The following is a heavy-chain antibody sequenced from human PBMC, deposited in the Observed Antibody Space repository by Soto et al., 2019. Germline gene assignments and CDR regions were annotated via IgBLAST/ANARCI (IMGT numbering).Heavy chain of an antibody. Sequence: EVHLVESGGGLVQPGGSLRLSCTASGFIVSDTYMNWVRQAPGKGLEWVSVISNRGDSHYADSVRGRFSLYRDIAGNTGHLQRYTPGVEDTAVYYCARAPRYCSGRSCSITGDAFDIWGQGTMVTVSS. CDR3: ARAPRYCSGRSCSITGDAFDI. CDR2: ISNRGDS. J-gene: IGHJ3*02. D-gene: IGHD2-15*01. V-gene: IGHV3-66*01. CDR1: GFIVSDTY.